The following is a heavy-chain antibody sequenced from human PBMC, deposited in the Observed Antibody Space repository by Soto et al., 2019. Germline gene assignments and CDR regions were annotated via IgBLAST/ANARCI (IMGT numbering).Heavy chain of an antibody. J-gene: IGHJ4*02. Sequence: PSETLSLTCTVSGGSISSGGYYWSWIRQHPGKGLEWIGYIYYSGSTYYNPSLKSRVTISVDTSKNQFSLKLSSVTAADTAVYYCASWTAVAKVFDYWGQGTLVTVSS. CDR3: ASWTAVAKVFDY. CDR2: IYYSGST. CDR1: GGSISSGGYY. V-gene: IGHV4-31*03. D-gene: IGHD6-19*01.